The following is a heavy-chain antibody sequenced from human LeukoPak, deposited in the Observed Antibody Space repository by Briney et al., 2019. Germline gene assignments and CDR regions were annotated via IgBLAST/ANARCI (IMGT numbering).Heavy chain of an antibody. V-gene: IGHV3-48*03. CDR1: GFTFSSYE. D-gene: IGHD1-26*01. Sequence: GGSLRLSCAVSGFTFSSYEMNWVRQAPGQGLEWVSYISSSGSSIYCADSVKGRFTISRDNAKNSLYLQMNSLRDEDTAVYYCASKSGSYLSWGQGTLVTVSS. CDR2: ISSSGSSI. J-gene: IGHJ4*02. CDR3: ASKSGSYLS.